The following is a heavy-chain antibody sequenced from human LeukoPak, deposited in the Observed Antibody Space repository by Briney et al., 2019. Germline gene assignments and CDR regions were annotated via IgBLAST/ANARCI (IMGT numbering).Heavy chain of an antibody. Sequence: GGFLRLSCAAAGFTFSSYCLNWVRQAPWKGLEWVLYISSSSNTIYYADSLKGRFTISRDNARNSLYLQMNSLRAEDTAVYYCARDRLHYDSPNWFDPWGQGTLVTVSS. CDR2: ISSSSNTI. J-gene: IGHJ5*02. V-gene: IGHV3-48*01. CDR1: GFTFSSYC. D-gene: IGHD3-3*01. CDR3: ARDRLHYDSPNWFDP.